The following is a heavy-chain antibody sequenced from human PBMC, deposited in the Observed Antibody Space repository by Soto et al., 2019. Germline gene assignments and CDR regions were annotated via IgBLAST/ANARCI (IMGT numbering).Heavy chain of an antibody. J-gene: IGHJ5*02. CDR3: ARGNQYYYGSGSYYNNWFDP. D-gene: IGHD3-10*01. V-gene: IGHV4-34*01. Sequence: ETLSLTCAVYGGSFSGYYWSWIRQPPGKGLEWIGEINHSGSTNYNPSLKSRVTISVDTSKNQFSLKLSSVTAADTAVYYCARGNQYYYGSGSYYNNWFDPWGQGTLVTVSS. CDR1: GGSFSGYY. CDR2: INHSGST.